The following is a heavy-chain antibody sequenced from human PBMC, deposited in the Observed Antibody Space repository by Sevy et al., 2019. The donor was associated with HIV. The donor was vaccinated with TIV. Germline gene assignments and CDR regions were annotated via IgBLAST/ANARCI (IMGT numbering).Heavy chain of an antibody. D-gene: IGHD1-1*01. CDR3: DRAENDAEFFQY. CDR1: GFIFSNFA. Sequence: GGALRLSCTVSGFIFSNFAMHWVRQAPGKGLEWVAVTSYDGSHKYYADSVKGRFTVSRDNSRNIPSLEMSSLRRDDPAVHYCDRAENDAEFFQYWGQRTLVTV. V-gene: IGHV3-30*04. J-gene: IGHJ1*01. CDR2: TSYDGSHK.